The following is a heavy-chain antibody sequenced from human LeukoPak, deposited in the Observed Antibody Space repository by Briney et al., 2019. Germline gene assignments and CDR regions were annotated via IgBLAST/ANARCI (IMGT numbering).Heavy chain of an antibody. J-gene: IGHJ5*01. Sequence: GGSLRLSCAASGFTFNNYAMHWVRQAPGKGLEYVSAISSRGDSTFYANSVKGRFTISRDNSKNTLYLQMGSLRTEDMAVYYCARRAPGYGSGWLDSWGQGTLVTVSS. D-gene: IGHD6-19*01. CDR3: ARRAPGYGSGWLDS. V-gene: IGHV3-64*01. CDR2: ISSRGDST. CDR1: GFTFNNYA.